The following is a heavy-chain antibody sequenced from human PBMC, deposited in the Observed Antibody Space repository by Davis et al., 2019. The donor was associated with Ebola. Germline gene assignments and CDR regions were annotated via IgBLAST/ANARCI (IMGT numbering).Heavy chain of an antibody. V-gene: IGHV3-73*01. D-gene: IGHD3-22*01. J-gene: IGHJ3*02. CDR1: GFTFSGSA. Sequence: GESLKISCAASGFTFSGSAMHWVRQASGKGLEWVGRIRSKANSYATAYAASVKGRFTISRDDSKNTAYLQMNSLKTEDTAVYYCARSTYYYDSSGYFGAFDIWGQGTMVTVSS. CDR3: ARSTYYYDSSGYFGAFDI. CDR2: IRSKANSYAT.